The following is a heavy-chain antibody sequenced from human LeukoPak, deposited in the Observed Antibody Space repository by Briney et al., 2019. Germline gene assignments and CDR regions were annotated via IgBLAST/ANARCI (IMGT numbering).Heavy chain of an antibody. CDR2: LSHFGST. Sequence: SFGTPSLTCTVSGFSLSGGFYMSLVRAPPRKGLEWIGALSHFGSTDYNPSLKRRVIISEDTSKKQFSLKLSSVTAADTAVYYCARGPVGGTTYNDGDAFDIWGQGTMVTVSS. CDR3: ARGPVGGTTYNDGDAFDI. V-gene: IGHV4-38-2*02. D-gene: IGHD1-7*01. CDR1: GFSLSGGFY. J-gene: IGHJ3*02.